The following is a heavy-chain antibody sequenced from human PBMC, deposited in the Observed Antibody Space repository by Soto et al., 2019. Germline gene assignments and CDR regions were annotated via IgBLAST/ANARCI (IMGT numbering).Heavy chain of an antibody. Sequence: QVQLVQSGAEVKKPGASVKVSCKASGYTFTSYGISWVRQAPGQGLEWMGGISAYNGNTNYAQKLQGRVTMTTDTSTSTAYMELRSLRSDDTAVYYCARDGSSNPGYDSEYDAFDIWGQGTMVTVSS. CDR1: GYTFTSYG. CDR2: ISAYNGNT. V-gene: IGHV1-18*01. CDR3: ARDGSSNPGYDSEYDAFDI. J-gene: IGHJ3*02. D-gene: IGHD3-22*01.